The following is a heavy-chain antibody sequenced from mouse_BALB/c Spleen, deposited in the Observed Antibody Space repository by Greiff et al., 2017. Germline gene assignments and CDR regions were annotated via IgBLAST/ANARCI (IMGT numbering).Heavy chain of an antibody. J-gene: IGHJ1*01. CDR2: IRSKSNNYAT. Sequence: EVQGVESGGGLVQPKGSLKLSCAASGFTFNTYAMHWVCQAPGKGLEWVARIRSKSNNYATYYADSVKDRFTISRDDSQSMLYLQMNNLKTEDTAMYYCVRDGGTGYFDVWGAGTTVTVSS. CDR3: VRDGGTGYFDV. D-gene: IGHD4-1*01. V-gene: IGHV10-3*03. CDR1: GFTFNTYA.